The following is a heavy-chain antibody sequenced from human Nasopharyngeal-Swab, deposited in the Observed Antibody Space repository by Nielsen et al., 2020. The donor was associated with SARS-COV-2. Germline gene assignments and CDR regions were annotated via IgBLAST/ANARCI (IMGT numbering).Heavy chain of an antibody. CDR2: TYYRSKWYN. D-gene: IGHD4-17*01. V-gene: IGHV6-1*01. Sequence: SQTLSLTYAISGDNVSSSSAAWNWIRQSPSRGLEWLGRTYYRSKWYNDYAVSVKSRITINPDTSKNQFSLHLNSVTPEDTAVYYCARARGAYGDYYYYYYTDVWGKGTTVTVSS. CDR1: GDNVSSSSAA. J-gene: IGHJ6*03. CDR3: ARARGAYGDYYYYYYTDV.